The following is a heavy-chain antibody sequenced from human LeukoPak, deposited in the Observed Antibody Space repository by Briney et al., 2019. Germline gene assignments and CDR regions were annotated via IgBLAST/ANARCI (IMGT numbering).Heavy chain of an antibody. CDR2: IYHSGIT. V-gene: IGHV4-38-2*02. J-gene: IGHJ4*02. CDR1: GYSISSAYY. D-gene: IGHD3-22*01. CDR3: ARVGDTSGYYFGYYFDY. Sequence: PSETLSLTCTVSGYSISSAYYWGWIRQPPGKGLEWIGSIYHSGITNYNPSLKSRVTISVDTSKNQFSLKLSSVTAADTAVYYCARVGDTSGYYFGYYFDYWGQGTLVTVSS.